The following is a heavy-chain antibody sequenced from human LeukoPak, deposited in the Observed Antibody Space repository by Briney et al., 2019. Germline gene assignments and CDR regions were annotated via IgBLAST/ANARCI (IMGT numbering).Heavy chain of an antibody. CDR1: GGSISSSSYY. CDR2: IYYSGST. D-gene: IGHD6-13*01. Sequence: SETLSLTCTVPGGSISSSSYYWVWIRQPPGKGLEWIGGIYYSGSTYYNPSLKSRVTISVDTSKNQFSLKLSSVTAADTAVYYCARRDYSSSSFDYWGQGTLVTVSS. CDR3: ARRDYSSSSFDY. V-gene: IGHV4-39*07. J-gene: IGHJ4*02.